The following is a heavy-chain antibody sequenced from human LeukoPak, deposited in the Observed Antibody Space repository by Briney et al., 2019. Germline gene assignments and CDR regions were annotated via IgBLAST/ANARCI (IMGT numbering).Heavy chain of an antibody. J-gene: IGHJ1*01. V-gene: IGHV3-49*04. CDR3: SSSGGPEYFQH. Sequence: PGGSLRLSCTASGFTFGDYAMSWVRQAPGKGLEWVGFIRNKAYGGTTEYAASVKGRFTISRDDSKSIAYLQMNSLKTEDTAVYFCSSSGGPEYFQHWGQGTLVTVSS. D-gene: IGHD2-15*01. CDR2: IRNKAYGGTT. CDR1: GFTFGDYA.